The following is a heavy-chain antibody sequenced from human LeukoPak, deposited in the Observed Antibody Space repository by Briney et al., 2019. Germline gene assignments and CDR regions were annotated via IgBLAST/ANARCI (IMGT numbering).Heavy chain of an antibody. J-gene: IGHJ5*02. D-gene: IGHD2-2*01. CDR2: THHSGAT. CDR3: ARDEDCSSTSCPGTFDP. CDR1: GYSISSGYF. Sequence: PSETLSLTCSVSGYSISSGYFWGWIRQPPGKGPEWIATTHHSGATYYNPSLKSRVTLSVDTSKNQVSLKLSSVTAADTAVYYCARDEDCSSTSCPGTFDPWGQGTLVTVSS. V-gene: IGHV4-38-2*02.